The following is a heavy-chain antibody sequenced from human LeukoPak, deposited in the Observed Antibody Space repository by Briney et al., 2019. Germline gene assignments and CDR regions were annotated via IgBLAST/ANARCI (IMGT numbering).Heavy chain of an antibody. Sequence: PGRSLRLSCAASGFPFSGYGMHWVRQAPGKGLEWMAVISYDGSNRYYADSVKGRFTISRDNSKNTLYLQMNSLRAEDTAVYYCARDHYYDSSGYVSIDYWGQGTLVTVSS. J-gene: IGHJ4*02. CDR2: ISYDGSNR. CDR1: GFPFSGYG. V-gene: IGHV3-30*03. D-gene: IGHD3-22*01. CDR3: ARDHYYDSSGYVSIDY.